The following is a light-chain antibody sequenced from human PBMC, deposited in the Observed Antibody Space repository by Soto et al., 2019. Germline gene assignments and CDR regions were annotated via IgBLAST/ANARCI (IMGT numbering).Light chain of an antibody. CDR2: RNN. J-gene: IGLJ2*01. V-gene: IGLV1-47*01. CDR3: TAWDDSLKSVV. CDR1: SPNIGSNF. Sequence: QLVLTQPPSASGTPGQRVAISCSGSSPNIGSNFAYWYQQLPGTAPKLLILRNNQRPSGVPDRFSGSKSGTSASLAISGLRSEDEADYYCTAWDDSLKSVVFGGGTKVTVL.